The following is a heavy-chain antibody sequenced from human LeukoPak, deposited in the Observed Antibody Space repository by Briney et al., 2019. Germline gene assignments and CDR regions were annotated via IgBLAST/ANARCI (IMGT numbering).Heavy chain of an antibody. D-gene: IGHD2-2*01. Sequence: SETLSLTCAVYGGSFSGYYWSWISQPPGKGLEWIGEINHSGSTNYNPSLKSRVTISVDTSKNQFSLKLSSVTAADTAVYYCALSARDIVVVPAAWGQGTLVTVSS. CDR1: GGSFSGYY. CDR2: INHSGST. V-gene: IGHV4-34*01. J-gene: IGHJ4*02. CDR3: ALSARDIVVVPAA.